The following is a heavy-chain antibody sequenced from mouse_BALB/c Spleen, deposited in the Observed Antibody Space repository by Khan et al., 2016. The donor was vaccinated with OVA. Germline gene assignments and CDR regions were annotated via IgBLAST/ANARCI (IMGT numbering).Heavy chain of an antibody. CDR2: ISSGGTS. V-gene: IGHV5-6-5*01. Sequence: EVQLVESGADLVKPGGSLKLSCAASGFTFSNYAMSWVRQTPEKRLEWVASISSGGTSYVPDSVKGRFAISRENGSNILYLQMSSLWSEDTSMYYCTRGYWFPYWGQGTLVTVTA. CDR3: TRGYWFPY. J-gene: IGHJ3*01. CDR1: GFTFSNYA.